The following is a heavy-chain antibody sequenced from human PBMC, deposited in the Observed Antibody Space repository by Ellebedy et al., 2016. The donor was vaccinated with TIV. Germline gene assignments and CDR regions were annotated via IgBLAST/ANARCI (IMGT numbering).Heavy chain of an antibody. D-gene: IGHD3-16*01. J-gene: IGHJ4*02. Sequence: GGSLRLSXAVSGLTFSDNAMSWVRQAPGKGLEWVSAISGIGGSTYYADSVRGRFTISRDSSKNTLYLQMNSLRAEDTAVYFCAKDNYMWGGQYYFDSWGQGALVTVSS. CDR3: AKDNYMWGGQYYFDS. V-gene: IGHV3-23*01. CDR2: ISGIGGST. CDR1: GLTFSDNA.